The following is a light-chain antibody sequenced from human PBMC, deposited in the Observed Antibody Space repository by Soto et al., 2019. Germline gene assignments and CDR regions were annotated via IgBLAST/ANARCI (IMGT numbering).Light chain of an antibody. Sequence: QSVLTQPASVSGSPGQSITISCTGTSSDVGGYNYVSWYQQHPGKAPKLMIYDVSNRPSGVSNRFSGSKSGNTASLTISGRQSEDEADYYCSSYTSSSTPVFGTGTKLTVL. V-gene: IGLV2-14*01. CDR2: DVS. J-gene: IGLJ1*01. CDR1: SSDVGGYNY. CDR3: SSYTSSSTPV.